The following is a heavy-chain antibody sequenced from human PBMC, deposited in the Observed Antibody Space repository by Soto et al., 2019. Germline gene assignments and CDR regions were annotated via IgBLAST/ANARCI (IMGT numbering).Heavy chain of an antibody. CDR3: ARGQSGLVSSGSRRQGRWLDP. Sequence: ASVKVSCKASGYTFTSYDINWVRQATGQGLEWMGWMNPNSGNTGYAQKFQGRVTMTRNTSISTAYMELSSLRSEDTAVYYCARGQSGLVSSGSRRQGRWLDPWGQGTLVTVSS. V-gene: IGHV1-8*01. CDR1: GYTFTSYD. J-gene: IGHJ5*02. D-gene: IGHD3-10*01. CDR2: MNPNSGNT.